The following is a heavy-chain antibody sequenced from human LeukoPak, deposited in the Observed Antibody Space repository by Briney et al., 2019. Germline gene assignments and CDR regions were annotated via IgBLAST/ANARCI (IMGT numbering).Heavy chain of an antibody. J-gene: IGHJ4*02. Sequence: ASVKVSCKASGYTFTGYYMHWVRQAPGQGLEWMGWINPNSGGTNYAQKLQGRVTMTTDTSTSTAYMELRSLRSDDTAVYYRARDRTVTGEMFDYWGQGTLVTVSS. D-gene: IGHD4-17*01. CDR3: ARDRTVTGEMFDY. CDR1: GYTFTGYY. V-gene: IGHV1-2*02. CDR2: INPNSGGT.